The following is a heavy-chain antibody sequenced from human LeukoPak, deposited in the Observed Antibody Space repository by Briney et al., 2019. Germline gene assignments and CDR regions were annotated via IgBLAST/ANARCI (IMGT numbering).Heavy chain of an antibody. CDR2: ISSGSSTI. V-gene: IGHV3-48*01. D-gene: IGHD3-22*01. Sequence: GGSLRLSCAASGFNFSTYSMNWVRQAPGKGLEWVSYISSGSSTIYYADSVKGRFTISRDNAKNSLYLQMNSLRAEDTAVDYCAYSAGGSGYYRPLDYWGQGTLVTVSS. CDR1: GFNFSTYS. CDR3: AYSAGGSGYYRPLDY. J-gene: IGHJ4*02.